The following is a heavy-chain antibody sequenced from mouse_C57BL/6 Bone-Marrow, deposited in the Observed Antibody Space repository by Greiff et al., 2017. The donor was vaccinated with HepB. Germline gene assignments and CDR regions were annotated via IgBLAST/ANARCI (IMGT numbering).Heavy chain of an antibody. CDR1: GYTFTSYW. Sequence: QVQLKESGAELVKPGASVKMSCKASGYTFTSYWITWVKQRPGQGLEWIGDIYPGSGSTNYNEKFKSKATLTVDTSSSTAYMQLSSLTSEDSAVYYGASGGYPYYAIDYWGQGTSVTVSS. J-gene: IGHJ4*01. CDR2: IYPGSGST. D-gene: IGHD1-1*02. CDR3: ASGGYPYYAIDY. V-gene: IGHV1-55*01.